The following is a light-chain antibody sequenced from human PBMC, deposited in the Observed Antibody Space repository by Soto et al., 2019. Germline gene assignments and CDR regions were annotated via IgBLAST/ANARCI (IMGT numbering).Light chain of an antibody. J-gene: IGKJ2*01. CDR3: HQYGSSALP. V-gene: IGKV3-20*01. Sequence: EIVLTQSPGTLSLSPGEKATLSCTASHNVGSKYLAWYQQKPGQAPRLLIYGASSRATGIPDRFSGSGSGNDFTLTISVLEPEDFAVYYCHQYGSSALPFGQGTKLEIK. CDR2: GAS. CDR1: HNVGSKY.